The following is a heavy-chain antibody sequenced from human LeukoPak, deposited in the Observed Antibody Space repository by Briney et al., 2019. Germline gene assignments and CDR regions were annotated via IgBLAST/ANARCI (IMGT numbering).Heavy chain of an antibody. Sequence: SETLSLTCTVSGGSISSYYWSWIRQPPGKGLEWIGYIHYSGSTNYNPSLKSRVTISVDTSKNQFSLKLSSVTAADTAVYYCARGGSGSGMDVWGKGTTVTVSS. D-gene: IGHD6-19*01. V-gene: IGHV4-59*01. CDR1: GGSISSYY. J-gene: IGHJ6*04. CDR3: ARGGSGSGMDV. CDR2: IHYSGST.